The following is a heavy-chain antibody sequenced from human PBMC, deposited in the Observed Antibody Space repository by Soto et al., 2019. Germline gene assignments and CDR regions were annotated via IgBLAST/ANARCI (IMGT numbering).Heavy chain of an antibody. V-gene: IGHV3-23*01. J-gene: IGHJ4*02. D-gene: IGHD2-21*01. Sequence: GWSLRLSCVASGFTFNKHALAWVRQAPGKGLEWVSAISGSGASTYDSDSVKGRFTISRDNSNNTLYLQMNSLRAEDTAVYYCARTPGVNTVISAFDHWGQGTPVTVSS. CDR2: ISGSGAST. CDR3: ARTPGVNTVISAFDH. CDR1: GFTFNKHA.